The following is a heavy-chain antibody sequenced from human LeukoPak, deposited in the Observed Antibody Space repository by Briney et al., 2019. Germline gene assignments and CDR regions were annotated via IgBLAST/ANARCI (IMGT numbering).Heavy chain of an antibody. D-gene: IGHD5-18*01. CDR3: ARGGLTDTANDAFDI. CDR1: GGTFSSYA. CDR2: IIPIFGTA. J-gene: IGHJ3*02. V-gene: IGHV1-69*13. Sequence: ASVKVSCKASGGTFSSYAISWVRQAPGQGLEWMGGIIPIFGTANYAQKFQGRVTITADESTSTAYTELSSLRSEDTAVYYCARGGLTDTANDAFDIWGQGTMVTVSS.